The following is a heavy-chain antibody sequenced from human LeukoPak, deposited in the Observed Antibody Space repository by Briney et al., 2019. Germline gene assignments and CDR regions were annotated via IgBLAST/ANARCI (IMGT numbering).Heavy chain of an antibody. Sequence: PSQTLSLTCTVSNVSISSGSHYWNWIRQPAGKGLEWIGRIYAGGRSNYNPSLRSRVTISVDTSKNQFSLRLSSVTAADTAVYYCARDTLWELPCFDYWGQGTLVTVSS. CDR3: ARDTLWELPCFDY. D-gene: IGHD1-26*01. CDR2: IYAGGRS. CDR1: NVSISSGSHY. V-gene: IGHV4-61*02. J-gene: IGHJ4*02.